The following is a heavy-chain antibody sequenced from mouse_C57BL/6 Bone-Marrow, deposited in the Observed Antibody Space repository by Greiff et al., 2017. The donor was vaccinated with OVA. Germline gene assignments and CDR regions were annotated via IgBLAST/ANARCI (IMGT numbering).Heavy chain of an antibody. J-gene: IGHJ2*01. CDR3: ARSPANWDEGY. V-gene: IGHV1-26*01. CDR2: INPNNGGT. CDR1: GYTFTDYY. Sequence: EVQLQQSGPELVKPGASVKISCKASGYTFTDYYMNWVKQSHGKSLEWIGDINPNNGGTSYNQKFKGKATLTVDKSSSTAYMELRSLTSEDSAVYYCARSPANWDEGYWGQGTTLTVSS. D-gene: IGHD4-1*01.